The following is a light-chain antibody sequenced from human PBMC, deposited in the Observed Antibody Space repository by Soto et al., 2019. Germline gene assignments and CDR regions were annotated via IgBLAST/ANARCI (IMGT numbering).Light chain of an antibody. Sequence: DIQMTQSPSTLSASVGDRVTITCRASQSISNWLAWYQQKPGKAPRVLIYKASTLESGVPSRFSGSGSGTEFTLTISSLQPDDFATYYCQQYSYSWTLGQGTKVEI. J-gene: IGKJ1*01. CDR2: KAS. CDR3: QQYSYSWT. CDR1: QSISNW. V-gene: IGKV1-5*03.